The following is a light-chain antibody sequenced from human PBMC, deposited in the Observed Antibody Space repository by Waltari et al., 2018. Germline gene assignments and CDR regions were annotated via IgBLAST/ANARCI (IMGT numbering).Light chain of an antibody. Sequence: QSVLTQPPSASVTPGQRVTIPCSGRNPHIGITSVNWYQQRPGTAPNLLLYTNNQRPSGVPDRFSGSKSGTSATLAIGGLRSADEADYYCAAWDDSLNGWVFGGGTKLTVL. CDR2: TNN. V-gene: IGLV1-44*01. J-gene: IGLJ3*02. CDR3: AAWDDSLNGWV. CDR1: NPHIGITS.